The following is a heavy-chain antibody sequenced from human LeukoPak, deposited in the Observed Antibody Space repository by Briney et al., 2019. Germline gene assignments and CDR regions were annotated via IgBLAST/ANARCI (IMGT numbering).Heavy chain of an antibody. CDR1: GYTFINHD. Sequence: ASVKVSCKGYGYTFINHDIDWVRQAAGQGLEWMGWMNSNSGNTGYAQKFQGRVTFTRDTSISTAYMELYSPTSDDTAIYYCAGGDYNWNGFDPWGQGTLVTVSS. V-gene: IGHV1-8*03. CDR3: AGGDYNWNGFDP. J-gene: IGHJ5*02. CDR2: MNSNSGNT. D-gene: IGHD1-20*01.